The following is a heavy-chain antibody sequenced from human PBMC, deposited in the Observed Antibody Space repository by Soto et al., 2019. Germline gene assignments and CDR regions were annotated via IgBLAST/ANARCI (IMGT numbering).Heavy chain of an antibody. J-gene: IGHJ4*02. CDR3: ARHRRSSSGHFDD. CDR2: IYYSGST. V-gene: IGHV4-39*01. CDR1: GGSISSSSYY. D-gene: IGHD6-19*01. Sequence: TSETLSLTCTVSGGSISSSSYYWGWIRQPPGKGLEWIGSIYYSGSTYYNPSLKSRVTISVDTSKNQFSLKLSSVTAADTAVYYGARHRRSSSGHFDDWGQGTLVTVSS.